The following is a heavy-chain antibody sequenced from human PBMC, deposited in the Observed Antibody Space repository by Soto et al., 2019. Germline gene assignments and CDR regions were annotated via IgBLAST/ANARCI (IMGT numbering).Heavy chain of an antibody. CDR3: ARDQWNHIVADAEYFQH. Sequence: QVQLVQSGAEVKKPGASVKVSCKASGYTFTSYAMPWVRQDPGHSLEWMGWINAGNGNTKYSQKFQGRVTITRDTSASTADMELSSLRSEDTAVYYCARDQWNHIVADAEYFQHWGQGTLVTVSS. CDR1: GYTFTSYA. V-gene: IGHV1-3*01. J-gene: IGHJ1*01. D-gene: IGHD5-12*01. CDR2: INAGNGNT.